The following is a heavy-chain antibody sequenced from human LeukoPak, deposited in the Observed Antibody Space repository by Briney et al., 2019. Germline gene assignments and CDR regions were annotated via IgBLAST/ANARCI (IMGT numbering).Heavy chain of an antibody. CDR2: ISSSSSYI. CDR3: ARVEPYCSSTSCYWRYFDY. CDR1: GFTFSSYS. V-gene: IGHV3-21*01. J-gene: IGHJ4*02. Sequence: GGSLRLSCAASGFTFSSYSMNWVRQAPGKGLEWVSSISSSSSYIYYADSVKGRFTISRDNTKSSLYLQMNSLRAEDTAVYYCARVEPYCSSTSCYWRYFDYWGQGTLVTVSS. D-gene: IGHD2-2*01.